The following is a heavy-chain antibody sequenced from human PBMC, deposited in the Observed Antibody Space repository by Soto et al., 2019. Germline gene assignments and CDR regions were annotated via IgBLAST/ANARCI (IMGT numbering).Heavy chain of an antibody. D-gene: IGHD4-17*01. CDR3: ARAPGDLGYYYYGMDV. CDR1: GYTFTSYG. J-gene: IGHJ6*02. CDR2: ISAYNGNT. Sequence: QVQLVQSGAEVKKPGASVKVSCKASGYTFTSYGISWVRQAPGQGLEWMGWISAYNGNTNYAQKLQGRVTMTTDTSTSTAYMELRGLRSDDTAVYYCARAPGDLGYYYYGMDVWGQGTTVTVSS. V-gene: IGHV1-18*01.